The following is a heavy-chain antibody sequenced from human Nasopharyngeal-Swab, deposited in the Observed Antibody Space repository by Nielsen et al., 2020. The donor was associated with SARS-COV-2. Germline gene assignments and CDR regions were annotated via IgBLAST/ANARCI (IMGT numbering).Heavy chain of an antibody. CDR2: IRYDGSNK. D-gene: IGHD2-2*02. J-gene: IGHJ6*03. CDR3: AKIGAGCSSTSCYNVYYYYMDV. V-gene: IGHV3-30*02. Sequence: WIRQPAGKGLEWVAFIRYDGSNKYYADSVKGRFTISRDNSKNTLYLQMNSLRAEDTAVYYCAKIGAGCSSTSCYNVYYYYMDVWGKGTTVTVSS.